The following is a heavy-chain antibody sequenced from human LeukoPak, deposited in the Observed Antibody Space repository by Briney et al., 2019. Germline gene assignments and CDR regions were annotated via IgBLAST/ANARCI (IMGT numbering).Heavy chain of an antibody. CDR1: RFTFTNYA. D-gene: IGHD5-18*01. V-gene: IGHV3-7*01. CDR3: ARQGHGYSCGNFDY. J-gene: IGHJ4*02. Sequence: GGSLRLSCAASRFTFTNYAMSWVRQAPGKGLEWVANIKQDGSEKYYVDSVRGRFTISRDNAKNSLYLQMNSLRAEDTAVYYCARQGHGYSCGNFDYWGQGTLVTVSS. CDR2: IKQDGSEK.